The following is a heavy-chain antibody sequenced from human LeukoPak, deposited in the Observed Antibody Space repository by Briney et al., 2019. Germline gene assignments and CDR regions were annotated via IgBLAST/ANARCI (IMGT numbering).Heavy chain of an antibody. Sequence: GGSLRLSCVASGFNFSDYYMSWIRLTPGKGLEWVSYISSRSITIYYVDPVKGRFTISRDDAKNSLSLQMNNLRAEDTALYYCVRGRDYVGVAASLDLWGRXTLVTVS. V-gene: IGHV3-11*01. J-gene: IGHJ5*02. CDR1: GFNFSDYY. D-gene: IGHD4-17*01. CDR2: ISSRSITI. CDR3: VRGRDYVGVAASLDL.